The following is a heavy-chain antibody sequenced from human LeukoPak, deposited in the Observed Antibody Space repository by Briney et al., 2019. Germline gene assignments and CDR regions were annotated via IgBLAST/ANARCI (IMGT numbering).Heavy chain of an antibody. J-gene: IGHJ6*03. V-gene: IGHV3-30*04. D-gene: IGHD5-24*01. CDR1: GFTFSSYA. CDR3: ARGRDGYNYYYYYYMDV. Sequence: GGSLRLSCAASGFTFSSYAMHWVRQAPGKGLEWVAVISYDESNKYYADSVKGRFTISRDNSKSTLYLQMNSLRGEDTAVYYCARGRDGYNYYYYYYMDVWGKGTTVTVSS. CDR2: ISYDESNK.